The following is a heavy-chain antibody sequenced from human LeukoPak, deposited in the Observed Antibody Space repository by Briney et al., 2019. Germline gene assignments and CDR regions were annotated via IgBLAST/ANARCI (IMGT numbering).Heavy chain of an antibody. V-gene: IGHV4-34*01. CDR3: ARLPNTMVRVDY. CDR1: GGSFSGYY. J-gene: IGHJ4*02. D-gene: IGHD3-10*01. Sequence: SETLSLTCAVYGGSFSGYYWSWIRQPPGKGLEWIGEINHSGSTDYNPSLKSRVTISVDTSKNQFSLKLSSVTAADTAVYYCARLPNTMVRVDYCGQGTLVTVSS. CDR2: INHSGST.